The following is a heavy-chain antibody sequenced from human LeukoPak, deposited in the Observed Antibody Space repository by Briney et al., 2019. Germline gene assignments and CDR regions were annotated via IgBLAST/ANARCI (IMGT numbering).Heavy chain of an antibody. Sequence: GGSLRLSCAASGFTFSSYTMNWARQAPGKGLEWVSYITSGSGSIYYADSVKGRFTISRDNAKNSLYLQMHSLRVEDTAVYYCARKGGTAGNWFDPWGQGTLVTVSS. D-gene: IGHD6-13*01. J-gene: IGHJ5*02. V-gene: IGHV3-21*01. CDR3: ARKGGTAGNWFDP. CDR1: GFTFSSYT. CDR2: ITSGSGSI.